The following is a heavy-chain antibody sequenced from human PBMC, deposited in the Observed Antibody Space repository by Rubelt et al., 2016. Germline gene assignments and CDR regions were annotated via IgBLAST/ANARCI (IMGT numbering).Heavy chain of an antibody. V-gene: IGHV4-34*01. CDR3: ARCKRYQLLSLPWFDP. D-gene: IGHD2-2*01. J-gene: IGHJ5*02. CDR1: GGSFSGYY. CDR2: INHSGST. Sequence: QVQLQQWGAGLLKPSETLSLTCAVYGGSFSGYYWSWIRQPPGKGLEWIGEINHSGSTNYNPSLKSRVTISVDTSKNQFSLKLSSVTAADTAVYYCARCKRYQLLSLPWFDPWGQGTLVTVSS.